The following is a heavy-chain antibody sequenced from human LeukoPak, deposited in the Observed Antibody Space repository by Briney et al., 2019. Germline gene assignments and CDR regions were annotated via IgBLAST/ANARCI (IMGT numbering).Heavy chain of an antibody. D-gene: IGHD3-22*01. J-gene: IGHJ5*02. Sequence: GGSLRLSCAASGFTFSSYSMNWVRQAPGKGLEWVSSISSSSSYIYYADSVKGRFTISRDNAKNSLYLQMNSLRAEDTAVYYCARDGSYCYDSSGYPNWFDPWGQGTLATVSS. CDR3: ARDGSYCYDSSGYPNWFDP. CDR1: GFTFSSYS. CDR2: ISSSSSYI. V-gene: IGHV3-21*01.